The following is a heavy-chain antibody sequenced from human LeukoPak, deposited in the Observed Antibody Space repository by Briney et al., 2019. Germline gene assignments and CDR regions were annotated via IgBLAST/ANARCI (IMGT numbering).Heavy chain of an antibody. D-gene: IGHD6-13*01. Sequence: SETLSLPCTVSNDSISPLYWGWIRQPPGKGLEFIGYIFYSGTTNFNPSLKSRVTLSVDTSKNQFSLRLNSVTAADTAVYYCARGGSAAKYYFDSWGQGTLVTVSS. CDR2: IFYSGTT. CDR3: ARGGSAAKYYFDS. J-gene: IGHJ4*02. V-gene: IGHV4-59*11. CDR1: NDSISPLY.